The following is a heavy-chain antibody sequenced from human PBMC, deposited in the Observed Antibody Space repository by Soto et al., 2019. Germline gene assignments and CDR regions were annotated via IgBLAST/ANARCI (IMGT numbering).Heavy chain of an antibody. CDR2: IDPSDSYT. V-gene: IGHV5-10-1*01. D-gene: IGHD3-22*01. Sequence: PGESLKISCKGSGYSFTSYWISWVRQMPGKGLEWMGRIDPSDSYTNYSPSFQGYVTISADKSISTAYLQWSSLKASDTAMYYCARRYYYDSSGPEGGDYYYGMDVWGQGTTVTVSS. J-gene: IGHJ6*02. CDR3: ARRYYYDSSGPEGGDYYYGMDV. CDR1: GYSFTSYW.